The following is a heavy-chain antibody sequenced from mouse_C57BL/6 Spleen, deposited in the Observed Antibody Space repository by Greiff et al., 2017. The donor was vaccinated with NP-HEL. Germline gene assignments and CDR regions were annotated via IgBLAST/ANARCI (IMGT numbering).Heavy chain of an antibody. Sequence: VQLVESGAELARPGASVKLSYKASGYTFTSYGISWVKQRTGQGLEWIGEIYPRSGNTYYNEKFKGKATLTADKSSSTAYMELRSLTSEDSAVYFCARDYGNSAWFAYWGQGTLVTVSA. CDR1: GYTFTSYG. V-gene: IGHV1-81*01. CDR3: ARDYGNSAWFAY. D-gene: IGHD2-1*01. CDR2: IYPRSGNT. J-gene: IGHJ3*01.